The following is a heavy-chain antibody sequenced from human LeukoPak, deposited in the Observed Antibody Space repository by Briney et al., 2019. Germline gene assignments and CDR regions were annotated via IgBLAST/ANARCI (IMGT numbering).Heavy chain of an antibody. CDR1: GYTFTSYG. CDR2: ISAYNGNT. V-gene: IGHV1-18*01. D-gene: IGHD3-22*01. J-gene: IGHJ4*02. CDR3: ARDPLHYYGSSGSYDY. Sequence: ASVKVSCKASGYTFTSYGISWVRQAPGQGLEWMGWISAYNGNTNYAQKLQGRVTMTTDTSTSTAYMELRSLRSDDTAVYYCARDPLHYYGSSGSYDYWGQGTLVTVSS.